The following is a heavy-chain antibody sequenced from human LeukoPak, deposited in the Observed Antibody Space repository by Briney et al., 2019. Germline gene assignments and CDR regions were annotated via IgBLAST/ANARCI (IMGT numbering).Heavy chain of an antibody. CDR3: ARALATVDAFDI. J-gene: IGHJ3*02. Sequence: GVSLRLSCAASGFTFSGYSMAWVRQAPGKGLDWVSSISSSNNYIYYADSVKGRFTISRDNAKNSLYLQMNSLRAEDTAVYYCARALATVDAFDIWGQGTMVTVSS. D-gene: IGHD5-12*01. V-gene: IGHV3-21*01. CDR2: ISSSNNYI. CDR1: GFTFSGYS.